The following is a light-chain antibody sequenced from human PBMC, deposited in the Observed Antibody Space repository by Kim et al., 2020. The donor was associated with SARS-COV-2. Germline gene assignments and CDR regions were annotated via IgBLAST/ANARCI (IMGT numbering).Light chain of an antibody. CDR3: QQYNSYWT. CDR2: DAS. CDR1: QSIKNW. J-gene: IGKJ1*01. Sequence: DIQMTHSPSTLSASIGDIVTITCRASQSIKNWLAWYQQKPGKAPKVLIYDASSLESGVPSRFSGSGSGTDFTLTISSLQPEDFATYYCQQYNSYWTFGQGTKVEIK. V-gene: IGKV1-5*01.